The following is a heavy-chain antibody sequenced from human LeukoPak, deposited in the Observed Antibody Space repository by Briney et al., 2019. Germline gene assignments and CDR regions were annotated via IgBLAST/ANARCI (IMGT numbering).Heavy chain of an antibody. J-gene: IGHJ6*02. CDR3: AREYSNYGMDV. CDR2: ITNDGSST. V-gene: IGHV3-74*01. D-gene: IGHD6-13*01. CDR1: GLTFSSHW. Sequence: GGSLRLSCAASGLTFSSHWMHWVRQAPGKGLVWVSRITNDGSSTTYANSVKGRFTISRDNSKNTLYLQMNSLRAEDTAVYYCAREYSNYGMDVWGQGTTVTVSS.